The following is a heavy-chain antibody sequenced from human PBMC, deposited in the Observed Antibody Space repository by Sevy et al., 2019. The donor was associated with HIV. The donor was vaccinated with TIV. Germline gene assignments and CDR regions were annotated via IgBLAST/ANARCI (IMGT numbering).Heavy chain of an antibody. J-gene: IGHJ4*02. CDR1: GFNFRNYW. D-gene: IGHD3-10*01. CDR2: IKHDGSEQ. V-gene: IGHV3-7*01. Sequence: GGSLRLSCEVFGFNFRNYWMSWVRQAPGKGLEWVANIKHDGSEQYYLDSVKGRFTVSRDNGKKSLYLQMTGLRVDDAALYYCARVREEEDKSGAKFDYWGRGTLVTVSS. CDR3: ARVREEEDKSGAKFDY.